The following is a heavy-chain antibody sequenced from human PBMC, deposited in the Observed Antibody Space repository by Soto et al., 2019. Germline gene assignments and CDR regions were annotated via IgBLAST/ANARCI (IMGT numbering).Heavy chain of an antibody. Sequence: GGSLRLSCAASGFTFSRYWMSWVRQAPGKGLEWVANIKQDGSEKHYVDSVRGRFTISRDDAKNSVYLQMNSLRAEDTAVYYCARIGSSLSMDVWGQGTTVTVSS. D-gene: IGHD6-13*01. CDR1: GFTFSRYW. CDR2: IKQDGSEK. J-gene: IGHJ6*02. CDR3: ARIGSSLSMDV. V-gene: IGHV3-7*05.